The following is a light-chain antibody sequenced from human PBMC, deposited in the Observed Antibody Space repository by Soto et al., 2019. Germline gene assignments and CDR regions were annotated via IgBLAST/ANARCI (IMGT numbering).Light chain of an antibody. CDR1: SSNIGAGYD. CDR3: QSYDSSLSEV. Sequence: QSVLTQPPSVSGAPGQRVTISCTGSSSNIGAGYDVHWYQQLPGTAPKLLIYGNSNRPSGVPDRFSGSKSGTSASLAITGLQAEDEADYYCQSYDSSLSEVFGGGTKLTV. V-gene: IGLV1-40*01. CDR2: GNS. J-gene: IGLJ2*01.